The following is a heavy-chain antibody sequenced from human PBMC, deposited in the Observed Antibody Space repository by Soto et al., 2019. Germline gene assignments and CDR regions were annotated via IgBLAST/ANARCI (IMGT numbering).Heavy chain of an antibody. CDR3: AKCGSWYGNYYYYYGMDV. J-gene: IGHJ6*02. V-gene: IGHV3-30*18. CDR2: ISYDGSNK. Sequence: GGSLRLFCAASGFTFSSYGMHWVRQAPGKGLEWVAVISYDGSNKYYADSVKGRFTISRDNSKNTLYLQMNSLRAEDTAVYYCAKCGSWYGNYYYYYGMDVWGQGTTVTVSS. CDR1: GFTFSSYG. D-gene: IGHD6-13*01.